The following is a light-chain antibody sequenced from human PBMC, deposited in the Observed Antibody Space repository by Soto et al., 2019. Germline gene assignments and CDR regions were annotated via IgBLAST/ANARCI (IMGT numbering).Light chain of an antibody. V-gene: IGKV1-27*01. CDR2: AAS. CDR1: QGISNY. J-gene: IGKJ5*01. Sequence: DIQMTQSPSSQSRSVVTRDSITYRASQGISNYLAWYQQKPGKVTKVLIYAASTLQPGVPSRFSGSGSGTDFTLTINSLQPDDIATDYCKNYDSAPITVGKGTRLEIK. CDR3: KNYDSAPIT.